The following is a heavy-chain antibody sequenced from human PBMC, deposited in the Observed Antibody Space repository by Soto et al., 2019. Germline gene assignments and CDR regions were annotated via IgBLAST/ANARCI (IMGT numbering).Heavy chain of an antibody. J-gene: IGHJ6*02. V-gene: IGHV4-59*01. CDR1: GDSISTYY. CDR3: ARFRCGSPYGMDV. Sequence: QVQLQESGPGLVKPSETLSLTCTVSGDSISTYYWSWIRQPPGKGLEWIGYIYYSGSTNYNPSLMCQATISVAPPNNHFSLTLSVVTAADTAVYYCARFRCGSPYGMDVWGQGTTVTVFS. CDR2: IYYSGST. D-gene: IGHD5-12*01.